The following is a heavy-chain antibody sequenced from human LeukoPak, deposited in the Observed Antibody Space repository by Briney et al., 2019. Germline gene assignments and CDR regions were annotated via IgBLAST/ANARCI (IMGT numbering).Heavy chain of an antibody. CDR1: GGTFSSYA. CDR2: IIPIFGTA. D-gene: IGHD3-10*01. V-gene: IGHV1-69*01. J-gene: IGHJ5*02. Sequence: ASVKVSCKASGGTFSSYAISWVRQAPGQGLEWMGGIIPIFGTANYAQKFQGRVAITADESTSTANMELSSLRSEDTAVYNCAREDITMVRGAITPWGQGTLVTVSS. CDR3: AREDITMVRGAITP.